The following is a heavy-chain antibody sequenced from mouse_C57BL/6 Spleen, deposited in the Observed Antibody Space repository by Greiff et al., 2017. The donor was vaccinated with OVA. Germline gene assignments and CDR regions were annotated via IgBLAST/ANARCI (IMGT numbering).Heavy chain of an antibody. Sequence: EVQGVESGGGLVQPGGSLKLSCAASGFTFSDYGMAWVRQAPRKGPEWVAFISNLAYSIYYADTVTGRFTISRENAKNTLYLEMSSLRSEDTAMYYCARSLQYYGYAMDYWGQGTSVTVSS. D-gene: IGHD1-2*01. CDR2: ISNLAYSI. J-gene: IGHJ4*01. CDR3: ARSLQYYGYAMDY. CDR1: GFTFSDYG. V-gene: IGHV5-15*01.